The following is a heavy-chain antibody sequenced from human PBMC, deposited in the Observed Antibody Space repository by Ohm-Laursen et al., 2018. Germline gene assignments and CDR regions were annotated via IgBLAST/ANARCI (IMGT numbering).Heavy chain of an antibody. Sequence: ASVKVSCKTSGYTFRGYYLHWLRQVPGQGLEWMGWINPKTGGTDYAPKFQGRFTLTIDTSISTGFMELSRLTSDDTAVYFCARDEPVTMVRGASDFWGQGTLVTVSS. CDR2: INPKTGGT. CDR3: ARDEPVTMVRGASDF. D-gene: IGHD3-10*01. J-gene: IGHJ4*02. CDR1: GYTFRGYY. V-gene: IGHV1-2*02.